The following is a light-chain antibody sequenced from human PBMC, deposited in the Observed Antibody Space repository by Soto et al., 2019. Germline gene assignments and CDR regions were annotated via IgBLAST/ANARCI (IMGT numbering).Light chain of an antibody. CDR3: QQRNNWPPIT. CDR2: GAS. CDR1: QIGSSN. V-gene: IGKV3-15*01. Sequence: EIVMSQSPATLSVSPGERATLACRASQIGSSNLAWFQQKPGRAPWLLIYGASTRATGIPARFSGSGSGTEFTLPISSLQSEDFAVYYCQQRNNWPPITFGQGTRLEI. J-gene: IGKJ5*01.